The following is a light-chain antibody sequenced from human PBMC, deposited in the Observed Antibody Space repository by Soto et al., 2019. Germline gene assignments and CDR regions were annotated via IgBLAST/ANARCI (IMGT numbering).Light chain of an antibody. CDR3: QSYDSSLSAV. CDR2: EGS. CDR1: SSDVGSYNL. V-gene: IGLV2-14*02. J-gene: IGLJ2*01. Sequence: QSALTQPASVSGFPGQSITISCTGTSSDVGSYNLVSWYQQHPGKAPKLMIYEGSRRPSGVSNRFSGSKSGNTASLTISGLQAEDEDDYYCQSYDSSLSAVFGGGTKLTVL.